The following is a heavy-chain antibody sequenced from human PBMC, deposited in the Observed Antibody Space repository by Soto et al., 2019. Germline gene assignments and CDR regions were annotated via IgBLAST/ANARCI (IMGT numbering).Heavy chain of an antibody. CDR2: ISYDGSEK. V-gene: IGHV3-30*18. CDR1: GFTFSNYA. D-gene: IGHD3-16*02. Sequence: QVQLVESGGGVVQPGRSLRLSCAASGFTFSNYAMHWVRQAPGKGLEWVAVISYDGSEKYYADSVKGRFTISRDNSKSTLNMQMNSVRADDTTVYYCAKALGELSPESYDYWGQGTLIPVAS. J-gene: IGHJ4*02. CDR3: AKALGELSPESYDY.